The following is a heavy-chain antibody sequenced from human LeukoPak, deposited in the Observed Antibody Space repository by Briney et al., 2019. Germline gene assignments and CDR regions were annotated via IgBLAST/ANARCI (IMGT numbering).Heavy chain of an antibody. D-gene: IGHD3-10*01. Sequence: PGRSLRLSCGDSGFTFSSYGMSWVLQAPGNGLEWISAITATSSSTHDADSVQGRFTISRDNSKNTLYLQMNSLRPEDTAIYYCAKLFESGTYNNFFHYWGQGTLVTVFS. V-gene: IGHV3-23*01. CDR1: GFTFSSYG. CDR3: AKLFESGTYNNFFHY. J-gene: IGHJ4*02. CDR2: ITATSSST.